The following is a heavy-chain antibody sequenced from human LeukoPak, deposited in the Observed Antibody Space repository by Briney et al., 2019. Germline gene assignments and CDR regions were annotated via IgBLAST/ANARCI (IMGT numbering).Heavy chain of an antibody. CDR1: GFTFSSYS. CDR2: ISSSSSYI. V-gene: IGHV3-21*01. D-gene: IGHD3-3*01. CDR3: ARDLYYDFWSGYYPWYYYGMDV. Sequence: GSLRLSCAASGFTFSSYSMNWVRQAPGKGLEWVSSISSSSSYIYYADSVKGRFTISRDNAKNSLYLQMNSLRAEDTAVYYCARDLYYDFWSGYYPWYYYGMDVWGQGTTVTVSS. J-gene: IGHJ6*02.